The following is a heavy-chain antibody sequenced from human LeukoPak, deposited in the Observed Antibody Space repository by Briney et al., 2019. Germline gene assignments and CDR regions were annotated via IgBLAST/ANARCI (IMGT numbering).Heavy chain of an antibody. CDR2: ISGSGGST. CDR3: AKETPYYYDSSGYYPRPFDY. D-gene: IGHD3-22*01. J-gene: IGHJ4*02. Sequence: SGGSLRLSCAASGFTFSSYAMSWVRRAPGKGLEWVSAISGSGGSTYYADSVKGRFTISRDNSKNTLYLQMNSLRAEDTAVYYCAKETPYYYDSSGYYPRPFDYWGQGTLVTVSS. V-gene: IGHV3-23*01. CDR1: GFTFSSYA.